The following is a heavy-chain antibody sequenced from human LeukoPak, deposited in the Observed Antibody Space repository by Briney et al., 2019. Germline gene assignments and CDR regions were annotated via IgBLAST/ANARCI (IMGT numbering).Heavy chain of an antibody. Sequence: GGSLRLSCAASGLTFSSYWMSWVRQAPGKGLEWVANIKQDGSEKYYVDSVKGRFTISRDDSKNTLYLQMNNLRAEDTAVYYCAKDGAWLRFDDWGQGILVTVSS. D-gene: IGHD5-12*01. V-gene: IGHV3-7*03. CDR1: GLTFSSYW. CDR3: AKDGAWLRFDD. J-gene: IGHJ4*02. CDR2: IKQDGSEK.